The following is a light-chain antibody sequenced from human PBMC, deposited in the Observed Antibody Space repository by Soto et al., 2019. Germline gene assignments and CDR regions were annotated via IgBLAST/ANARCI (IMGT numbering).Light chain of an antibody. J-gene: IGKJ2*01. CDR1: QSVSSSY. Sequence: EIVLTQSPGTLSLSPGERATLSCRASQSVSSSYLAWYQQKPGQAPRLLIYGASSRATGIPDRFSGSGSGTDFTLTISSLEPEDFAVYYCQQYCSSPVYIFGQGTKREIK. CDR3: QQYCSSPVYI. V-gene: IGKV3-20*01. CDR2: GAS.